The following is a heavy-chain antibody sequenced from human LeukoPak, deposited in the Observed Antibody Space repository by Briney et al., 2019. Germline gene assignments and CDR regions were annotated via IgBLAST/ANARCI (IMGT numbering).Heavy chain of an antibody. J-gene: IGHJ3*02. CDR1: GITFSTSV. CDR2: ISDNGVGT. Sequence: GGSLRLSCEVSGITFSTSVMHWVRQGPGKGLEYVSGISDNGVGTYYASSVKGRFTISRDNSKNTLYLQMDSLKDEDMAMYYRGRRGYSSGLCRAFDIWGPGTMVTVSS. CDR3: GRRGYSSGLCRAFDI. D-gene: IGHD3-22*01. V-gene: IGHV3-64*01.